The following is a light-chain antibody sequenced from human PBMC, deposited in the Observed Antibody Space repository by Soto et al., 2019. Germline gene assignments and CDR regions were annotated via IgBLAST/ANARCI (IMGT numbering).Light chain of an antibody. CDR3: QQYGSSPLT. CDR2: GAS. CDR1: QSVSSSY. V-gene: IGKV3-20*01. J-gene: IGKJ4*01. Sequence: EIVLTQSPGTLSLSPGERATLSCRASQSVSSSYLAWYQHKPGRAPRLLIDGASSRATGIPDRFSVILAWTDITRTISRLEPEDLAVYDCQQYGSSPLTFGGGTKVDI.